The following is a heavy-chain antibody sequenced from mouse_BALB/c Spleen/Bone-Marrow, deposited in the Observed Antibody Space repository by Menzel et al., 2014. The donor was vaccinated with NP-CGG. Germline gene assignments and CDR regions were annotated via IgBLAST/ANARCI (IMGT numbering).Heavy chain of an antibody. CDR1: GFTFTDYY. CDR2: IRNKANGYTT. J-gene: IGHJ3*01. CDR3: ARLPYYCNSAWFAY. D-gene: IGHD2-10*01. Sequence: VHLVESGGGLVQPGGSLRLSCATSGFTFTDYYMSWVRQPPGKALERLGFIRNKANGYTTEYSASVKGRFTISRDNSQSILYHQMNTLRAEDSATYYCARLPYYCNSAWFAYWGQGTLVTVSA. V-gene: IGHV7-3*02.